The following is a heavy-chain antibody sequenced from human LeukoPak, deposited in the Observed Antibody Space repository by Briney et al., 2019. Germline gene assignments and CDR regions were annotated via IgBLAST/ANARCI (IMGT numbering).Heavy chain of an antibody. CDR2: IYHSGST. CDR1: GYSISSGYY. J-gene: IGHJ5*02. V-gene: IGHV4-38-2*02. CDR3: ARGSMITFGGVIIKYNWFDP. Sequence: SETLSLTCTVSGYSISSGYYWGWIRQPPGKGLEWIGSIYHSGSTYYNPSLKSRVTISVDTSKNQFSLKLSSVTAADTAVYYCARGSMITFGGVIIKYNWFDPWGQGTLVTVSS. D-gene: IGHD3-16*02.